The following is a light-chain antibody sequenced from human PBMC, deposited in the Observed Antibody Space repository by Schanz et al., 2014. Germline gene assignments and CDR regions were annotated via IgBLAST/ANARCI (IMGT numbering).Light chain of an antibody. CDR3: QAWDSSPAHVV. CDR2: QDS. Sequence: SSELTQPPSVSVSPGQTASITCSGDKLGDKYACWYQQKPGQSPVLVIYQDSKRPSGIPERFSGSNSGNTATLTISGTQAMDEADYYCQAWDSSPAHVVFGGGTKLTVL. J-gene: IGLJ2*01. CDR1: KLGDKY. V-gene: IGLV3-1*01.